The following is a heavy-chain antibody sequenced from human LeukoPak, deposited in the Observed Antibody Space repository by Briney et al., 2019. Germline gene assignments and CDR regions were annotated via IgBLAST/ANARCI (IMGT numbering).Heavy chain of an antibody. CDR3: ATLNWNDSGFDY. CDR1: GFTFSLYT. D-gene: IGHD1-1*01. Sequence: PGGSLRLSCAASGFTFSLYTMHWVRQAPGKGLEWVAVISYDGSDKYYADSVKGRFTISRDNSKNTLFLQMNSLRAEDTAVYYCATLNWNDSGFDYWGQGTLVTVSS. J-gene: IGHJ4*02. V-gene: IGHV3-30*04. CDR2: ISYDGSDK.